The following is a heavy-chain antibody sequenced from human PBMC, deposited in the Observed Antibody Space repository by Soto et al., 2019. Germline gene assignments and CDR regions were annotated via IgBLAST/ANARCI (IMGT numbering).Heavy chain of an antibody. CDR2: INPSGGST. J-gene: IGHJ3*02. Sequence: ASVKVSCKASGYTFTSYYIHWVRQAPGQGLEWMGIINPSGGSTSYAQKFQGRVTMTSDTSASTVFIEVSSLRSEDTAVYYCARRYSSGDYAFDIWGQGTMVTVS. CDR1: GYTFTSYY. V-gene: IGHV1-46*01. CDR3: ARRYSSGDYAFDI. D-gene: IGHD6-19*01.